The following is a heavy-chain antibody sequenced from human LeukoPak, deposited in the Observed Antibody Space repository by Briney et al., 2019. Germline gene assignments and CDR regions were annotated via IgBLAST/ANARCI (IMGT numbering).Heavy chain of an antibody. CDR1: GGSISSYY. V-gene: IGHV4-59*01. J-gene: IGHJ5*02. D-gene: IGHD5-12*01. Sequence: PSETLSLTCTVSGGSISSYYWSWIRQPLGKGLEWIGYIYYSGSTNYNPSLKSRVIISVDTSKNQFSLKLNSVTAADTAVYYCARGGYSGSDWTTWGQGTLVTVSS. CDR2: IYYSGST. CDR3: ARGGYSGSDWTT.